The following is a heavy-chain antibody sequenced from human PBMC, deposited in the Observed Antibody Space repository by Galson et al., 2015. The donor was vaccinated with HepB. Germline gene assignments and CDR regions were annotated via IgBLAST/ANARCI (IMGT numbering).Heavy chain of an antibody. J-gene: IGHJ4*02. V-gene: IGHV3-23*01. D-gene: IGHD2-2*01. CDR3: AKDRSYCSTTSCAQPLDY. CDR2: ISGSGGST. CDR1: GFTFSSYA. Sequence: LRLSCAASGFTFSSYAMSWVRQAPGKGLEWVSAISGSGGSTYYADSVKGRFTISRDNSKDTLYLQMNSLRAEDTAVYYCAKDRSYCSTTSCAQPLDYWGQGTLVTVSS.